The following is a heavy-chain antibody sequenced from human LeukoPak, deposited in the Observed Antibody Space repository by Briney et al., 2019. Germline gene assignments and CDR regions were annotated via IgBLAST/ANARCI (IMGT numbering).Heavy chain of an antibody. CDR1: GFLLRDYE. V-gene: IGHV3-48*03. CDR3: VRDGYSYGYDFDY. D-gene: IGHD5-18*01. CDR2: ISTRGGII. J-gene: IGHJ4*02. Sequence: GGSLRLSFGTPGFLLRDYERTWVRQAPGKGVEWISYISTRGGIISYADSVGGRFTISRDNAKNALYLQMNSLRVEDTAFYYCVRDGYSYGYDFDYWGQGTLVAVSP.